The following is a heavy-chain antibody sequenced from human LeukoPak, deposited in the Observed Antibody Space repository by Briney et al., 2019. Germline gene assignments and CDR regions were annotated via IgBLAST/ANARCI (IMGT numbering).Heavy chain of an antibody. V-gene: IGHV3-30*04. CDR1: GFTLSSYA. CDR3: ARAPNSSGIQLWFTLFFRD. CDR2: ISYDGSNK. D-gene: IGHD5-18*01. Sequence: PGGSLRLSCAASGFTLSSYAMHWVRQAPGKGLEWVAVISYDGSNKYYADSVKGRFTISRDNSKNTLYLQMNSLRAEDTAVYYCARAPNSSGIQLWFTLFFRDWGQGTLVTVSS. J-gene: IGHJ4*02.